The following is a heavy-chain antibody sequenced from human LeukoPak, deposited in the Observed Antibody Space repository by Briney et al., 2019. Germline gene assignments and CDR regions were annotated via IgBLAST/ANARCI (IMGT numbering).Heavy chain of an antibody. CDR2: ISSVGSTI. V-gene: IGHV3-11*01. CDR1: GFTFSDNY. Sequence: PGGSLRLSCTASGFTFSDNYMHWIRQAPGKGLEWVSCISSVGSTIYYADSVKGRFTISRANAKSSLYMQMNSLRAEDTAVYYCARAQLTYYYYYMDVCGKGTTVTVSS. J-gene: IGHJ6*03. D-gene: IGHD5-24*01. CDR3: ARAQLTYYYYYMDV.